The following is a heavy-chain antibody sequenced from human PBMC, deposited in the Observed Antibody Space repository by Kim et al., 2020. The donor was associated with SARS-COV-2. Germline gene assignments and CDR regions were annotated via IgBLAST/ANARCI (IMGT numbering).Heavy chain of an antibody. CDR3: ARALWSGYSFDY. J-gene: IGHJ4*02. V-gene: IGHV1-2*06. CDR1: GYTFTGYY. D-gene: IGHD3-3*01. Sequence: ASVKVSCKASGYTFTGYYMHWVRQAPGQGLEWMGRINPNSGGTNYAQKFQGRVTMTRDTSISTAYMELSRLRSDDTAVYYCARALWSGYSFDYWGQGTLVTVSS. CDR2: INPNSGGT.